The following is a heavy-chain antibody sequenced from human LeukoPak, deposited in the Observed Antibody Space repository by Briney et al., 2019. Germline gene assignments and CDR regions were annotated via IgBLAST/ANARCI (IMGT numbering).Heavy chain of an antibody. D-gene: IGHD3-16*01. CDR1: GFTFSSYA. J-gene: IGHJ6*03. Sequence: GRSLRLSCAASGFTFSSYAMHWVRQAPGKGLEWVAVISYDGSNKYYADSVKGRFTISRDNSKNTLYLQMNSLRAEDTAAYYCAKYAGGYYYYYYMDVWGKGTTVTVSS. CDR3: AKYAGGYYYYYYMDV. CDR2: ISYDGSNK. V-gene: IGHV3-30-3*02.